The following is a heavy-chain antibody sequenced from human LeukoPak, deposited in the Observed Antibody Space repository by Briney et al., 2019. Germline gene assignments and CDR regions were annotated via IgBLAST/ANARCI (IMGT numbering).Heavy chain of an antibody. D-gene: IGHD3-10*01. V-gene: IGHV4-4*02. J-gene: IGHJ5*02. CDR1: GGSISSSNW. CDR2: IYHSGST. Sequence: NPSGTLSLTCAVSGGSISSSNWWSWVRQPPGKGLDWIGEIYHSGSTNYNPSLKSRVTISVDKSKNQFSLKLSSVTAADTAVYYCASVLLWFGEFPRFDPWGQGTLVTISS. CDR3: ASVLLWFGEFPRFDP.